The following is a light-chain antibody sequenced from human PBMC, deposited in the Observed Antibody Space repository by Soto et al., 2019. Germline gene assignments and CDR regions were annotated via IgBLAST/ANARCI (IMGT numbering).Light chain of an antibody. CDR2: RTS. J-gene: IGKJ4*01. CDR3: QQYNNWPRAT. CDR1: QSISSN. Sequence: EIVMTQSPATLSVSPGERATLSCRASQSISSNLAWYLQKPGPAPWLPASRTSSRAIAFPARFSGSGSGTEFNLTISSLQSEDFGVYNCQQYNNWPRATFGGGTKVDIK. V-gene: IGKV3-15*01.